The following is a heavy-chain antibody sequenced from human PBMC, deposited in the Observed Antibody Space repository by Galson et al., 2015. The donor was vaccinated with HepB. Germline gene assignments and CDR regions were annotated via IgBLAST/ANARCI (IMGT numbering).Heavy chain of an antibody. CDR3: ARVPSELTHGANAFDI. CDR2: IYSGGST. J-gene: IGHJ3*02. V-gene: IGHV3-53*01. CDR1: GFTVSSNY. Sequence: LRLSYAASGFTVSSNYMSWVRQAPGKGLEWVSVIYSGGSTYYADSVKGRFTISRDNSKNTLYLQMNSLRAEDTAVYYCARVPSELTHGANAFDIWGQGTMVTVSS. D-gene: IGHD1-26*01.